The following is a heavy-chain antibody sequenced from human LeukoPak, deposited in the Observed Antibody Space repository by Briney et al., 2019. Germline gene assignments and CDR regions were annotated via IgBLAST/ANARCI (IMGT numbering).Heavy chain of an antibody. V-gene: IGHV4-59*01. CDR1: GGSISSYY. D-gene: IGHD6-13*01. CDR2: IYYSGST. Sequence: PSETLSLTCTVSGGSISSYYWSWIRQPPGKGLEWIGYIYYSGSTNYNPSLKSRVTISVDTSKNQFSLKLSSVTAADTAVYYCASSAAAGTHMDVWGQGTTVTVSS. J-gene: IGHJ6*02. CDR3: ASSAAAGTHMDV.